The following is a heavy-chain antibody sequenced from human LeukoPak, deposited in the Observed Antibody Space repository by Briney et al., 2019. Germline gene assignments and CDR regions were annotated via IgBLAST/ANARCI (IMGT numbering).Heavy chain of an antibody. CDR2: IKEDGTEK. CDR3: ARPGIAGAGTAYSDY. D-gene: IGHD6-13*01. Sequence: GGSLRLSCSASGFTFSAYWMTWVRQAPGQGLEWVANIKEDGTEKNYVDSVKGRFTISRDNAKNSMHLQMNNLRAEDTAVYYCARPGIAGAGTAYSDYWGQGTLVTVSS. V-gene: IGHV3-7*01. CDR1: GFTFSAYW. J-gene: IGHJ4*02.